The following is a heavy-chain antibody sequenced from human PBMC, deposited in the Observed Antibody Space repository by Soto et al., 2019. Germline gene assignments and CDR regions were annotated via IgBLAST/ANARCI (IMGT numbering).Heavy chain of an antibody. V-gene: IGHV4-4*02. CDR2: IDQSGST. CDR3: VRDSGNSWKDY. D-gene: IGHD1-20*01. J-gene: IGHJ4*02. Sequence: QVQLQESGPGLVMPSGTVSLTCAVSGGSISSTKWWNCVRQPPGKGLEWIGEIDQSGSTNYNPSLKSRVTMSVDKPKNQFSLKLSSVTAADTAVYYCVRDSGNSWKDYWGQGTLVTVSS. CDR1: GGSISSTKW.